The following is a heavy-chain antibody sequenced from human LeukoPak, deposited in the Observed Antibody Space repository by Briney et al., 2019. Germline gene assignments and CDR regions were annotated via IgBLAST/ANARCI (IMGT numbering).Heavy chain of an antibody. CDR3: ARGNYYGSGFLRGMDV. V-gene: IGHV3-30-3*01. D-gene: IGHD3-10*01. CDR2: ISYDGSNK. Sequence: GGSLRLSCAASGFTFSSYAMHWVRQAPGKGLEWMAVISYDGSNKYYAGSAKGRFTISKDSSKNTMYLQMNSLRTEDTAVYYCARGNYYGSGFLRGMDVWGQGTTVTVSS. J-gene: IGHJ6*02. CDR1: GFTFSSYA.